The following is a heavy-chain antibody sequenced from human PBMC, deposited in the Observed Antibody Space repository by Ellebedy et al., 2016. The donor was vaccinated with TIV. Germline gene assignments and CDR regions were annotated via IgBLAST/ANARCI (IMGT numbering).Heavy chain of an antibody. CDR3: ARGYCSSTSCYAPF. V-gene: IGHV4-34*01. Sequence: SETLSLTXAVYGGSFNDYYWTWIRLSPGKGLEWIGEINHSGSTSYNPSLKSRVTISVDTSKNQFSLKLSSVTAADTAVYYCARGYCSSTSCYAPFWGQGTLVTVSS. CDR1: GGSFNDYY. CDR2: INHSGST. D-gene: IGHD2-2*01. J-gene: IGHJ4*02.